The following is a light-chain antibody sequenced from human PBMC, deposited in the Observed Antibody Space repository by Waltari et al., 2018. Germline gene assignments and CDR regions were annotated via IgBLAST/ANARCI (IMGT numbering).Light chain of an antibody. J-gene: IGLJ1*01. CDR1: SSDVGAYDF. CDR3: SSMISGGPLV. CDR2: DVS. Sequence: QSALTQPASVSGSPGQSITISCTGTSSDVGAYDFASWYRQLPGKAPELMISDVSRRPSGISDRFSGSKSGDTASLTISGLQAEDEADYYCSSMISGGPLVFGSGTQVTVL. V-gene: IGLV2-14*03.